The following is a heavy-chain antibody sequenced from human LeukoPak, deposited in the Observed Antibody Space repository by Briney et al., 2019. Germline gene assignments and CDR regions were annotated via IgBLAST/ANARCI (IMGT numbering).Heavy chain of an antibody. J-gene: IGHJ4*02. CDR2: ISGSGGST. CDR3: APQFYDSTGYYHDY. V-gene: IGHV3-23*01. Sequence: GGSLRLSCAASGFTFSSYAMNWVRQAPGKGLEWVSAISGSGGSTYYADSVKGRFTISRDNSKNTLYLQMNSLRAEDTAVYYCAPQFYDSTGYYHDYWGQGTLVTVSS. CDR1: GFTFSSYA. D-gene: IGHD3-22*01.